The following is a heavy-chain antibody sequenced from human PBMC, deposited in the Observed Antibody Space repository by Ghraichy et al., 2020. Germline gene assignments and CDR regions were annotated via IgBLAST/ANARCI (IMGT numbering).Heavy chain of an antibody. J-gene: IGHJ4*02. CDR2: IYYSGST. CDR3: ARNYGGNSGVSR. CDR1: GGSISSYY. Sequence: SETLSLTCTVSGGSISSYYWSWIRQPPGKGLEWIGYIYYSGSTNYNPSLKSRVTISVDTSKNQFSLKLSSVTAADTAVYYCARNYGGNSGVSRWGQGTLVTVSS. V-gene: IGHV4-59*01. D-gene: IGHD4-23*01.